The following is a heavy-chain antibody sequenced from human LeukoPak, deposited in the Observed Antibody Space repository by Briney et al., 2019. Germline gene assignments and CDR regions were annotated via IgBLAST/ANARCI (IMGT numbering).Heavy chain of an antibody. CDR3: AHTGGYSSSWYPYYFDS. Sequence: SGPTLVNPTQTLTLTCTFSGFSLSSSGVGVGWIRQPPGKALEWLALIYWDDDKRYSPSLKSSLTITKDTSKNQVVLTMTNADPVDTATYYCAHTGGYSSSWYPYYFDSWGQGTLVTVSS. J-gene: IGHJ4*02. CDR1: GFSLSSSGVG. CDR2: IYWDDDK. D-gene: IGHD6-13*01. V-gene: IGHV2-5*02.